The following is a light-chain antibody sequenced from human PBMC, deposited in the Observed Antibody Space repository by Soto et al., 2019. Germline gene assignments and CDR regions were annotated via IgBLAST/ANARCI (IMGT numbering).Light chain of an antibody. CDR3: MQSLQTHQT. Sequence: IAMTQSPLSLPVTPGEPASISCRSSRSLLNSNAHNYLDWYLQKPGQSPQLLINLVSTRASGVPDRFSGSGSGTDFTLKTSRVEAEVVGVYYCMQSLQTHQTFCQGSKLWIK. CDR2: LVS. CDR1: RSLLNSNAHNY. J-gene: IGKJ2*01. V-gene: IGKV2-28*01.